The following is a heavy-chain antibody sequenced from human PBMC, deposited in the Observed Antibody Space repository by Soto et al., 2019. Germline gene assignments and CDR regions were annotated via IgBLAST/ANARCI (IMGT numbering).Heavy chain of an antibody. Sequence: HPGGSLRLSCAASGFTFNSYGIHWVRQAPGKGLEWVAVISHDGSKTNYADSVKGRFTISRDNSKNTLYLQMNSLRAEDTAVYYSAKARAQYYDFWSGYPVDYWGQGTLVTVSS. D-gene: IGHD3-3*01. CDR3: AKARAQYYDFWSGYPVDY. V-gene: IGHV3-30*18. CDR2: ISHDGSKT. J-gene: IGHJ4*02. CDR1: GFTFNSYG.